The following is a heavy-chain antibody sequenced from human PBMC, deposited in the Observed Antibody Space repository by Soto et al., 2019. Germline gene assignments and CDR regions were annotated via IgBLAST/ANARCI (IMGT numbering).Heavy chain of an antibody. J-gene: IGHJ5*02. D-gene: IGHD1-1*01. CDR2: IGADNGDT. Sequence: QVQLVQSGAEVKKPGASVKVSCKASGYTFSTYGFSWVRQAPGQGLEWMGWIGADNGDTNYAQNFQGRVTMTTDTSTTTSHMELRILTSDDTAVYFCARDWKGAEGFDPWGQGTLVTVSS. CDR1: GYTFSTYG. CDR3: ARDWKGAEGFDP. V-gene: IGHV1-18*01.